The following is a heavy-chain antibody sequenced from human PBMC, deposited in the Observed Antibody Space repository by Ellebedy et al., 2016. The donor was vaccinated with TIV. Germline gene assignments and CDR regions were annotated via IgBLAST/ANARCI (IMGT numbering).Heavy chain of an antibody. CDR1: GFTFSFYG. J-gene: IGHJ4*02. V-gene: IGHV3-33*01. CDR3: ARDPGFWSGADY. CDR2: IWYDGSNK. Sequence: GESLKISCAASGFTFSFYGMHWVRQAPGKGLEWVAVIWYDGSNKYYAGSVKGRFTISRDNSKNSLYLQMNSLRAEDTAVYYCARDPGFWSGADYWGQGTLVTVSS. D-gene: IGHD3-3*01.